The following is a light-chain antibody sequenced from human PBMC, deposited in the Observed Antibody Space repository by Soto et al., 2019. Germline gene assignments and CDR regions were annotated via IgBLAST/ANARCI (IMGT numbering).Light chain of an antibody. V-gene: IGKV1-9*01. J-gene: IGKJ4*01. CDR3: QQYNKWPSLT. CDR1: QGLSGY. Sequence: IQLTQSPSSLSASVGDRATITCRASQGLSGYLVWYQQKPGKAPNVLIYAASTLRSGVPSRFSGSGSGTDFTLTISSLQSEDSAVYYCQQYNKWPSLTFGGGTKVDIK. CDR2: AAS.